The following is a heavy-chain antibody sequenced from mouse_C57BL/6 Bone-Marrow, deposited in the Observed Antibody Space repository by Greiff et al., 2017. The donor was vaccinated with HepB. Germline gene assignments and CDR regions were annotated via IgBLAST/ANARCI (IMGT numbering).Heavy chain of an antibody. V-gene: IGHV1-19*01. Sequence: VQLKESGPVLVKPGASVKMSCKASGYTFTDYYMNWVKQSHGKSLEWIGVINPYNGGTSYNQKFKGKATLTVDKSSSTAYMELNSLTSEDSAVYYCARYATVVGDWFAYWGQGTLVTVSA. D-gene: IGHD1-1*01. CDR2: INPYNGGT. J-gene: IGHJ3*01. CDR1: GYTFTDYY. CDR3: ARYATVVGDWFAY.